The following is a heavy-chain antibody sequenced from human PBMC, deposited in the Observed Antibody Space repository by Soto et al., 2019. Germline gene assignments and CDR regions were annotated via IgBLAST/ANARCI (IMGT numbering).Heavy chain of an antibody. V-gene: IGHV3-23*01. D-gene: IGHD5-12*01. CDR3: AKDLFKLAPNYYYYYGMDV. Sequence: GGSLRLSCAASGFTFSSYAMSWVRQAPGNGLEWVSAISGSGGSTYYADSVKGRFTISRDNSKNTLYLQMNSLRAEDTAVYYCAKDLFKLAPNYYYYYGMDVWGQGTTVTVSS. J-gene: IGHJ6*02. CDR2: ISGSGGST. CDR1: GFTFSSYA.